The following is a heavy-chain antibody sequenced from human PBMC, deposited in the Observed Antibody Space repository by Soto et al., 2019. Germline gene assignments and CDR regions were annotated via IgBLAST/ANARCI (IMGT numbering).Heavy chain of an antibody. J-gene: IGHJ6*02. CDR3: ARNKRVPAALPSYYHGMDV. D-gene: IGHD2-2*02. V-gene: IGHV1-8*01. CDR2: MNPNSGNT. CDR1: GYTFTSYD. Sequence: ASVKVSCKASGYTFTSYDINWVRQATGQGLEWMGWMNPNSGNTGYAQKFQGRVTMTRNTSISTAYMELSSLRSEDTAVYYCARNKRVPAALPSYYHGMDVWGQGTTVTVSS.